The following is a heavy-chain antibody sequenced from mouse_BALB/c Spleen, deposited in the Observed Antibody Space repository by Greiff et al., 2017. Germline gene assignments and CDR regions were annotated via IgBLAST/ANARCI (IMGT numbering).Heavy chain of an antibody. CDR3: ARGPYSAMDY. CDR2: ISDGGSYT. V-gene: IGHV5-4*02. J-gene: IGHJ4*01. CDR1: GFTFSDYY. Sequence: EVKLMESGGGLVKPGGSLKLSCAASGFTFSDYYMYWVRQTPEKRLEWVATISDGGSYTYYPDSVKGRFTISRDNAKNNLYLQMSSLKSEDTAMYYCARGPYSAMDYWGQGTSVTVSS.